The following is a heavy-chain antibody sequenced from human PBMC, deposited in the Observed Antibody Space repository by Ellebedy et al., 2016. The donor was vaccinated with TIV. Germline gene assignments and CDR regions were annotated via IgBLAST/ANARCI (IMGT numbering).Heavy chain of an antibody. Sequence: SETLSLTXTVSGGSISSYYWSWIRQPPGKGLEWIGYIYYSGSTKYNPSLKSRGTISLDTSKNRFTLKLSSVTAADTAVYYCASYSGSSRDDAFDIWGQGTMVTVSA. J-gene: IGHJ3*02. D-gene: IGHD1-26*01. V-gene: IGHV4-59*01. CDR2: IYYSGST. CDR1: GGSISSYY. CDR3: ASYSGSSRDDAFDI.